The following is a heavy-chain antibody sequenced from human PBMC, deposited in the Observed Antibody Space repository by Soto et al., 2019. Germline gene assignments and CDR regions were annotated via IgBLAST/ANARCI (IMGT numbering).Heavy chain of an antibody. V-gene: IGHV3-7*01. J-gene: IGHJ4*02. CDR3: ARDRNGFPFDY. CDR1: GFTFSSYW. Sequence: GGSLRLSCAASGFTFSSYWMSWVRQAPGKGLEWVANIKQDGSEKYYVDSVKGRFTISRDNAKNTLYLQMNSLRAEDTAVYYCARDRNGFPFDYWGQGTLVTGSS. CDR2: IKQDGSEK. D-gene: IGHD2-8*01.